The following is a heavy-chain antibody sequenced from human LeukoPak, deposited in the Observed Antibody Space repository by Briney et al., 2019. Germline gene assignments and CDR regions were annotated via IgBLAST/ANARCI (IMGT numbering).Heavy chain of an antibody. CDR1: GGSISSGDYY. V-gene: IGHV4-30-4*08. CDR3: ARAGCSSCHFDY. CDR2: IYYSGST. Sequence: PSQTLSLTCTVSGGSISSGDYYWSWIRQPPGKGLEWIGYIYYSGSTYYNPSLKSRVTISVDTSKNQFSLKLSSVTAADTAVYYCARAGCSSCHFDYWGQGTLVTVSS. J-gene: IGHJ4*02. D-gene: IGHD6-13*01.